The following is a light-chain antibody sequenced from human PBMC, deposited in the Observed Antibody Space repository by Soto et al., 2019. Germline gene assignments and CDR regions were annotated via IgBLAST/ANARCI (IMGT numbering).Light chain of an antibody. CDR1: QSLLRSDGKTY. J-gene: IGKJ2*02. V-gene: IGKV2-29*03. CDR2: EVS. CDR3: LQGGT. Sequence: EIVMTQSPVSLSVTPGQPASISCKSSQSLLRSDGKTYLHWYLQKPGQSPQLLIYEVSIRFSGVPDRFSGGGSGTDFTLNISRVEAEDVGVYYCLQGGTSGQGTKLEIK.